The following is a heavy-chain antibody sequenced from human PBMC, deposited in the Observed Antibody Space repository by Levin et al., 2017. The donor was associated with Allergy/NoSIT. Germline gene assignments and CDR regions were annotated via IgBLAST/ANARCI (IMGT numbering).Heavy chain of an antibody. D-gene: IGHD3-3*01. CDR2: ISSSGSTI. Sequence: PSETLSLTCAASGFTFSSYEMNWVRQAPGKGLEWVSYISSSGSTIYYADSVKGRFTISRDNAKNSLYLQMNSLRAEDTAVYYCARAGVVSRYYYYGMDVWGQGTTVTVSS. CDR3: ARAGVVSRYYYYGMDV. V-gene: IGHV3-48*03. CDR1: GFTFSSYE. J-gene: IGHJ6*02.